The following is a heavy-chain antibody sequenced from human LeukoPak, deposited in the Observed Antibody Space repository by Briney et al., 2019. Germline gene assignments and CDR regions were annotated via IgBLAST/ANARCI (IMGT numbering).Heavy chain of an antibody. V-gene: IGHV3-20*04. CDR2: INWNGGST. CDR3: AKSLAVAGTVGYFDY. D-gene: IGHD6-19*01. CDR1: GFTFDDYG. J-gene: IGHJ4*02. Sequence: GGSLRLSCAASGFTFDDYGMSWVRQAPGKGLEWVSGINWNGGSTGYADSVKGRFTISRDNAKSSLYLQMNSLRAEDTAVYYCAKSLAVAGTVGYFDYWGQGTLVTVSS.